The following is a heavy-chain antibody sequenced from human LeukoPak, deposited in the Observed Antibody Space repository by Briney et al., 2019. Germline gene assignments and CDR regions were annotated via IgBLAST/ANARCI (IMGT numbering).Heavy chain of an antibody. J-gene: IGHJ5*02. CDR1: GFTFSSYA. CDR3: ARDSVYTDYSNENWFDP. V-gene: IGHV3-23*01. CDR2: ISGSGGST. Sequence: PGGSLRLSCAASGFTFSSYAMSWVRQAPGKGLEWVSAISGSGGSTYYADSVKGRFTISRDNSKNTLYLQMNSLRAEDTAVYYCARDSVYTDYSNENWFDPWGQGTLVTVSS. D-gene: IGHD4-11*01.